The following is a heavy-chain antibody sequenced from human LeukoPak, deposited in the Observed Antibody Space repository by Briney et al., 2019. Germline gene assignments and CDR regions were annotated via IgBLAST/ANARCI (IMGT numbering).Heavy chain of an antibody. Sequence: ASVKVSCKASGYTSTSYDINWVRQATGQGIEWMGWMNPNSGNTGYAQKFQGRVTMTRNTSISTAYMELSSLRSEDTAVYYCARDMGAGYSSSWYGGKDYGMDVWGQGTTVTVSS. CDR1: GYTSTSYD. CDR2: MNPNSGNT. CDR3: ARDMGAGYSSSWYGGKDYGMDV. D-gene: IGHD6-13*01. V-gene: IGHV1-8*01. J-gene: IGHJ6*02.